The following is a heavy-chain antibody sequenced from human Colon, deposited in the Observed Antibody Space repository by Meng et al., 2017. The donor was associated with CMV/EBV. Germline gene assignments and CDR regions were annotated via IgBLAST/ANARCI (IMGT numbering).Heavy chain of an antibody. Sequence: QVQLVQSGAEVRKPGASLKVSCKASGYTFTNYYIHWVRQAPGQGLEWMGLINPSSGGSTGYAQKFQGRVTMTRDTSTSTVYMELSSLRSEDTAMYYCTRDIVLWGQGTLVTVSS. V-gene: IGHV1-46*01. CDR1: GYTFTNYY. J-gene: IGHJ4*02. D-gene: IGHD2-15*01. CDR3: TRDIVL. CDR2: INPSSGGST.